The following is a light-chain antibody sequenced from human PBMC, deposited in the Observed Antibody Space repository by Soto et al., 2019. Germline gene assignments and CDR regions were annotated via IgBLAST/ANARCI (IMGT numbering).Light chain of an antibody. J-gene: IGKJ5*01. Sequence: DIQMTQSPSFLSASVGDGVTITCQASQDINKNLIWYQQKPGKAPKLLIYDASDLETGVPSRFSGSGSGTGFTFTISSLQPEDFATYYCQQYESLPLTFGQGTRLEIK. CDR3: QQYESLPLT. CDR2: DAS. V-gene: IGKV1-33*01. CDR1: QDINKN.